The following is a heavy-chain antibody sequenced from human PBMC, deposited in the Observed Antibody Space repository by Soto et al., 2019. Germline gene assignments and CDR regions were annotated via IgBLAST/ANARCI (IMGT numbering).Heavy chain of an antibody. V-gene: IGHV1-46*03. Sequence: ASVKVSCKASGYTFTSYYMHWVRQAPGQGLEWMGIINPSGGSTSYAQKFQGRVTMTRDTSTSTVYMELSSLRSEDTAVYYCARDALPVLRYPNLGHGSDPSGQGTLVTVSS. CDR3: ARDALPVLRYPNLGHGSDP. CDR2: INPSGGST. J-gene: IGHJ5*02. D-gene: IGHD3-9*01. CDR1: GYTFTSYY.